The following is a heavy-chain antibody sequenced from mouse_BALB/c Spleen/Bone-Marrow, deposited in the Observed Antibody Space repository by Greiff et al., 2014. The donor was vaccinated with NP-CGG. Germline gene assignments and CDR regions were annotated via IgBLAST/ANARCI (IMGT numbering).Heavy chain of an antibody. V-gene: IGHV5-17*02. D-gene: IGHD1-1*01. CDR1: GFTFSSFG. CDR3: ARSYYGNSDYFDY. J-gene: IGHJ2*01. Sequence: VQLKQSGGGLVQPGGSRKLSCAASGFTFSSFGMHWVRQAPEKGLEWVAYISSGSSTIYYADTVKGRFTISRDNPKNTLFLQKTSLRSEDTAMYYCARSYYGNSDYFDYWGQGTTLTDSS. CDR2: ISSGSSTI.